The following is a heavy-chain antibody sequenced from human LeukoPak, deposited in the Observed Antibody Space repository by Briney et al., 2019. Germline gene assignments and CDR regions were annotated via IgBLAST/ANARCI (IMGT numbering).Heavy chain of an antibody. D-gene: IGHD6-13*01. Sequence: ASVKVSCQTFGYTFTSFGITWVRQAPGQGLEWMGWISAYNGNKKYAQEVQGRVTMTTDTITRTTYMEVSSLRPDDTAVYYCVRDLGSRPQSWYYYWGQGTLVTVSS. CDR3: VRDLGSRPQSWYYY. J-gene: IGHJ4*02. CDR1: GYTFTSFG. V-gene: IGHV1-18*01. CDR2: ISAYNGNK.